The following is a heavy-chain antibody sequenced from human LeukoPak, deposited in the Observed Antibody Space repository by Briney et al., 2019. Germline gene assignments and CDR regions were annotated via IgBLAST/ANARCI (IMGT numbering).Heavy chain of an antibody. CDR3: ARIDVGGGYSAHTDV. CDR2: INPNSGGT. V-gene: IGHV1-2*02. CDR1: GYTFTGYY. Sequence: ASVKVSCKASGYTFTGYYMHWVRQAPGQGLEWMGWINPNSGGTNYAQKFQGRVTMTRDTSISTAYMDLTRLTSDDTAVYYCARIDVGGGYSAHTDVWGKGTTVTVSS. J-gene: IGHJ6*03. D-gene: IGHD5-18*01.